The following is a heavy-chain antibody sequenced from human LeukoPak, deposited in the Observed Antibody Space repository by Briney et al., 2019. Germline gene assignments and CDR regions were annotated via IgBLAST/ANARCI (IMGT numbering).Heavy chain of an antibody. CDR1: GGSISSGGYY. J-gene: IGHJ5*02. CDR3: AREDSGYYYH. V-gene: IGHV4-31*03. D-gene: IGHD3-22*01. Sequence: SETLSLTCTVSGGSISSGGYYWSWIRQHPGKGLEWIGSIYYSGSTYYNPSLKSRVTISVDTSRNQFSLRLSSVNAADTAVYYCAREDSGYYYHWGQGTLVTVSS. CDR2: IYYSGST.